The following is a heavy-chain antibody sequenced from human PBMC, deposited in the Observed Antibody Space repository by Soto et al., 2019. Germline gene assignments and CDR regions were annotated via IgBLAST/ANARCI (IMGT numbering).Heavy chain of an antibody. Sequence: ASVKVSCKASGYTFTSYGISWVRQAPGQGLEWMGWISAYNGNTNYAQKLQGRVTMTTDTSTSTAYMELRSLRSDDTAVYYCARIKSSDYFWSGSYDPWFDPWGQGTLVTAPQ. CDR1: GYTFTSYG. D-gene: IGHD3-3*01. V-gene: IGHV1-18*01. CDR2: ISAYNGNT. J-gene: IGHJ5*02. CDR3: ARIKSSDYFWSGSYDPWFDP.